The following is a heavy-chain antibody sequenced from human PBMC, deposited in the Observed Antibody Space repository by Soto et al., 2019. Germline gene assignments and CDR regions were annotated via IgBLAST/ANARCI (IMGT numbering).Heavy chain of an antibody. D-gene: IGHD2-8*01. Sequence: QVQLVQSGAEVKKPGSSVKVSCKASGGTFSSYAISWVRQAPGQGLEWMGGIIPIFGTANYAQKFQGRVTITADESTSTADMELSSLRSEDTAVYYCARDRLLYQKYSTKGVCNYGMDVWGQGTTVTVSS. V-gene: IGHV1-69*01. J-gene: IGHJ6*02. CDR1: GGTFSSYA. CDR3: ARDRLLYQKYSTKGVCNYGMDV. CDR2: IIPIFGTA.